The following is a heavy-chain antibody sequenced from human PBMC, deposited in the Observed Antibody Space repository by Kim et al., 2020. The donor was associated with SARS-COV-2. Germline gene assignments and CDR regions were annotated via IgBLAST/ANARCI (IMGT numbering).Heavy chain of an antibody. J-gene: IGHJ4*02. CDR1: GGSIGRAY. V-gene: IGHV4-59*08. D-gene: IGHD3-10*01. CDR3: ARQLTDSETYYKLAY. CDR2: VFKVGVT. Sequence: SETLSLTCSVSGGSIGRAYWSWIRQPPGKGLEWIADVFKVGVTNYNPSLQSRVTLSVDTGKNQVSLRLSSVTAADTAIYYCARQLTDSETYYKLAYWGQGTLVTVSS.